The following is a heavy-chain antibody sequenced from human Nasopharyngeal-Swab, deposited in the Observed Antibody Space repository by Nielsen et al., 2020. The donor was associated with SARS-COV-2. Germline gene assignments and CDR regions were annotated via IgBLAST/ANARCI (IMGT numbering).Heavy chain of an antibody. Sequence: SETLSLTCTVSGGSISSSSYYWTWIRQPPGKGLEWIGYIYYSGSPNYNPSLKSRVTLSLDTSKSQLSLKLSSVTAADTAVYYCARVHYYDSTYYYYGLDVWGQGTTVTVSS. V-gene: IGHV4-61*01. J-gene: IGHJ6*02. CDR1: GGSISSSSYY. CDR3: ARVHYYDSTYYYYGLDV. CDR2: IYYSGSP. D-gene: IGHD3-22*01.